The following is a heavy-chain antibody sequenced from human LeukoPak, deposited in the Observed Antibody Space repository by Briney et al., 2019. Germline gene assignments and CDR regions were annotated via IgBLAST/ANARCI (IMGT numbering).Heavy chain of an antibody. CDR1: GFTFDDYA. CDR2: ISGDGGST. V-gene: IGHV3-43*02. Sequence: AGGSLRLSCGASGFTFDDYAMHWVRQAPGKGLEWVSLISGDGGSTYYADSVKGRFTISRDNSKNSLYLQMNSLRTEDTALYYCAKSPGSHNWFDPWGQGTLVTVSS. CDR3: AKSPGSHNWFDP. J-gene: IGHJ5*02. D-gene: IGHD1-1*01.